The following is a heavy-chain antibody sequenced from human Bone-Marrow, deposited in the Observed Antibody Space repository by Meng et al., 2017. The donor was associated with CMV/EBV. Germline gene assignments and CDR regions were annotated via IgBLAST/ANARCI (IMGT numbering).Heavy chain of an antibody. J-gene: IGHJ4*02. CDR1: GYTFTSYG. V-gene: IGHV1-18*01. D-gene: IGHD2-21*01. Sequence: SGYTFTSYGSRGVRQAPGGRLGWMVGISAYNGNTNSTQKLQGRITMTTDTSKSTAYMELRSLRSDDTAVYYGARCRGVVIASPFDHWGQGTLVTVSS. CDR2: ISAYNGNT. CDR3: ARCRGVVIASPFDH.